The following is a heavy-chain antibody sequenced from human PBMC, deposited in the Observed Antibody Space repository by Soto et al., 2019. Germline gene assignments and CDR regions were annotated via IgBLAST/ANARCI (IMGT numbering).Heavy chain of an antibody. Sequence: EVQLVESGGGLVQPGGSLRLSCAASGFTFSSYWMSWVRQAPGKGLEWVANIKQDGSEKYYVDSVKGRFTISRDNAKNSLYLQMNSLRAEDTAVYYCARRGQAATTYNWFDPWGQGTLVTVSS. J-gene: IGHJ5*02. CDR2: IKQDGSEK. CDR1: GFTFSSYW. V-gene: IGHV3-7*03. D-gene: IGHD2-15*01. CDR3: ARRGQAATTYNWFDP.